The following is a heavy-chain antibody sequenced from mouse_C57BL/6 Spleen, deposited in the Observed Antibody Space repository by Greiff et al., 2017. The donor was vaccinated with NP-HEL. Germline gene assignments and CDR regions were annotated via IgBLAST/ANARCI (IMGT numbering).Heavy chain of an antibody. Sequence: VQLQQPGAELVRPGSSVKLSCKASGYTFTSYWMHWVKQRPIQGLEWIGNFDPSDSETHYNQKFKDKATLTVDKSSSTAYMQLSSLTSEDSAVDDCAGDGYYGEGAMDYWGQGTSVTVAS. J-gene: IGHJ4*01. CDR2: FDPSDSET. CDR1: GYTFTSYW. V-gene: IGHV1-52*01. D-gene: IGHD2-3*01. CDR3: AGDGYYGEGAMDY.